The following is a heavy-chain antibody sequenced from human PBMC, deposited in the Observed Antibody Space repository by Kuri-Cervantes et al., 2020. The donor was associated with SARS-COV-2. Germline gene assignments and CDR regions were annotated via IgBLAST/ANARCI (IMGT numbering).Heavy chain of an antibody. CDR3: ARAYDFWSGYYPH. CDR2: IGGGGVTI. CDR1: GFTFSESY. Sequence: GESLKISCEASGFTFSESYMSWIRQAPGKGLEWLSYIGGGGVTIDYADSVKGRFTISRDNAKNSLYLETNSLRAEDTAVYYCARAYDFWSGYYPHWGQGTLVTVSS. J-gene: IGHJ4*02. D-gene: IGHD3-3*01. V-gene: IGHV3-11*01.